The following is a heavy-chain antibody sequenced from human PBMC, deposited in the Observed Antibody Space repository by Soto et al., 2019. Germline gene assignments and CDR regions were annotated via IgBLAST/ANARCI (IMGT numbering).Heavy chain of an antibody. D-gene: IGHD2-15*01. CDR1: GYTFTSYG. Sequence: ASVKVSCKASGYTFTSYGISWVRQAPGQGLEWTGWISAYNGNTNYAQKLQGRVTMTTDTSTSTAYMELRSLRSDDTAVYYCARNVVVAATEVYYYYMDVWGKGTTVTVSS. CDR2: ISAYNGNT. CDR3: ARNVVVAATEVYYYYMDV. V-gene: IGHV1-18*01. J-gene: IGHJ6*03.